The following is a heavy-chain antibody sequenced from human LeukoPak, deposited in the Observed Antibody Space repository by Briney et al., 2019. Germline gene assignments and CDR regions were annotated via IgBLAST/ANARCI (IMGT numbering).Heavy chain of an antibody. J-gene: IGHJ4*02. D-gene: IGHD3-22*01. Sequence: GASVKVSCKASGYTFTSYAMNWVRQAPGQGLEWMGWINTNTGNPTYVQGFTGRFVFSLDTSVSTAYLQISSLKAEDTAVYYCARGANYYDSSGYYSVIDYWGQGTLVTVSS. CDR3: ARGANYYDSSGYYSVIDY. V-gene: IGHV7-4-1*02. CDR2: INTNTGNP. CDR1: GYTFTSYA.